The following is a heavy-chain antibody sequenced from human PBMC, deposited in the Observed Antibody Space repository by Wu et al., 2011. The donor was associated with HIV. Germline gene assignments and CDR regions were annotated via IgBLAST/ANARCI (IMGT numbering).Heavy chain of an antibody. Sequence: QVQLVQSGAEVKKPGASVKVSCKASGYTFTGYYIHWVRQAPGQGLEWMGWINPDSGGTNYAQKFQGRVTMTRDTSITTAYMELSRLRSDDTAVYYCARGTDSHYYYYYYMDVWGKGRRSPSP. J-gene: IGHJ6*03. D-gene: IGHD3-22*01. CDR2: INPDSGGT. V-gene: IGHV1-2*02. CDR1: GYTFTGYY. CDR3: ARGTDSHYYYYYYMDV.